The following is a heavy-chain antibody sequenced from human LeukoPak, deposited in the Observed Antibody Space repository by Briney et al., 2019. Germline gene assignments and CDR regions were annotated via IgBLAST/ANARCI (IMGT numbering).Heavy chain of an antibody. V-gene: IGHV1-8*01. CDR2: MNPNSWNT. D-gene: IGHD3-10*01. J-gene: IGHJ6*03. Sequence: TSLKVSCKASGYTFTSYDINSVRQATGQRLEWMGWMNPNSWNTGYAQKVHGRVTMTRNPSISTAYMELSSLRSEDTAVYYCARGPGEIIYYYYYMDVWGKGSTVTVSS. CDR3: ARGPGEIIYYYYYMDV. CDR1: GYTFTSYD.